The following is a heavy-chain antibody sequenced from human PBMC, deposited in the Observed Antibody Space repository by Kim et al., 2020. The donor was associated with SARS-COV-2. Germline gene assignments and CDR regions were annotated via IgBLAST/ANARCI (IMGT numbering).Heavy chain of an antibody. D-gene: IGHD6-13*01. V-gene: IGHV4-39*07. J-gene: IGHJ4*02. Sequence: TPYLKSRVTISVDTTKNQFSLKLSSGTAADTAVYYCAREVAAAGTTEFDYWGQGTLVTVSS. CDR3: AREVAAAGTTEFDY.